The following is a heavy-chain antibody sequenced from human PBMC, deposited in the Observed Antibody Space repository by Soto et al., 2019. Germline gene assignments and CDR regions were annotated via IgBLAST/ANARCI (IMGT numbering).Heavy chain of an antibody. V-gene: IGHV4-4*02. J-gene: IGHJ4*02. CDR3: ARHIDY. CDR2: IYHSGST. CDR1: GGSICSSNW. Sequence: SETLSLTCAVSGGSICSSNWWSWVRQAPGKGLEWIGRIYHSGSTNYNPSLKSRITISVDTSKNQFSLKLSSVTAADTAVYYCARHIDYWGQGTLVTVSS.